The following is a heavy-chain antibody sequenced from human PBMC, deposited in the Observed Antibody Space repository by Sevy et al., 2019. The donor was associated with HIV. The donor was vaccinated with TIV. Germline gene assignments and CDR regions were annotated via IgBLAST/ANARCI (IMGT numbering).Heavy chain of an antibody. D-gene: IGHD2-21*02. V-gene: IGHV1-46*01. CDR3: ARVESCGGDCYYSDY. CDR1: GYTFTRYY. Sequence: ASVKVSCKASGYTFTRYYIHWVRQAPGQGLECMGIINPSGGGTNYVQKFQGRVTFTRDTSTSTVYMELGSLRSEDTAVYYCARVESCGGDCYYSDYWGQGTQVTVSS. CDR2: INPSGGGT. J-gene: IGHJ4*02.